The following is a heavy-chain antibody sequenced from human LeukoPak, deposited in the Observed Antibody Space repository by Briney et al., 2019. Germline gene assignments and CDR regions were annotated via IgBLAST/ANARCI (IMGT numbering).Heavy chain of an antibody. V-gene: IGHV3-64*01. D-gene: IGHD6-19*01. CDR1: GFTFSTYA. J-gene: IGHJ4*02. CDR3: ARLIRSSGWYGALDY. Sequence: PGGSLRLSCAASGFTFSTYAMHWVRQAPGKGLEYVSAISSNGGSTYYANSVKGRFTISRGNSKNTLYLHMGSLRAEDMAVYYCARLIRSSGWYGALDYWGQGTLVTVSS. CDR2: ISSNGGST.